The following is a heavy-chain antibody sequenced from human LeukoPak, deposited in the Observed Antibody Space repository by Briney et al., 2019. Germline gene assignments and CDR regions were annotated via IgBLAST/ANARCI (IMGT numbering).Heavy chain of an antibody. D-gene: IGHD6-19*01. CDR3: ARGWGSGWSPYYYYYMDV. V-gene: IGHV1-46*01. CDR1: GYTFTSYY. J-gene: IGHJ6*03. Sequence: GASVKVSCKASGYTFTSYYMHWVRQAPGQGLEWMGIINPSGGSTSYAQKFQGRVTMTRDMSTSTVYMELSSLRSEDTAVYYCARGWGSGWSPYYYYYMDVWGKGTTVTVSS. CDR2: INPSGGST.